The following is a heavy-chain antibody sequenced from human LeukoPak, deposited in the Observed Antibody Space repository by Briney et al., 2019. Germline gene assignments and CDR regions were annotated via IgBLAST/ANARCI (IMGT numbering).Heavy chain of an antibody. D-gene: IGHD4-11*01. CDR1: GYSISSGYY. J-gene: IGHJ4*02. CDR2: IYHSGST. Sequence: KPSETLSLTCTVSGYSISSGYYWGWIRQPPGKGLEWIGSIYHSGSTYYNPSLKSRVTISVDTSKNQFSLKLSSVTAADTAVYYCARTFPYSNSYFDYWGQGTLVTVSS. V-gene: IGHV4-38-2*02. CDR3: ARTFPYSNSYFDY.